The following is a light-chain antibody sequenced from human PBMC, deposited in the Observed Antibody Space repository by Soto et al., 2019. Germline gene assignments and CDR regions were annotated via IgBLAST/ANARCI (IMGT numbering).Light chain of an antibody. CDR3: QNLDSAAFT. CDR2: VAS. V-gene: IGKV1-27*01. Sequence: DIQMTQSPPSLSASVGDRVTITCRASQDISTYLAWYQQRPGKVPRLLISVASTLQSGVPSRFSGGGSGTDFTLTIDSLLPEDAATYYCQNLDSAAFTFGPGTKVDIK. J-gene: IGKJ3*01. CDR1: QDISTY.